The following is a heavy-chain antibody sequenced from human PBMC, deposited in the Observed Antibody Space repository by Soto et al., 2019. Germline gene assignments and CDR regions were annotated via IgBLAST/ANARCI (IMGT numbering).Heavy chain of an antibody. V-gene: IGHV3-21*01. CDR1: GFAFNNYG. Sequence: EVQLLESGGGLVRPGGSLRLSCTVSGFAFNNYGIHWVRQAPGKGLEWVSSISKSDYTYYSDSVKGRFTISRDNAKNSVSLQMNTLRVEDTAVYYCAREDSIIIPAVSDFWGQGTLVTVSS. CDR2: ISKSDYT. D-gene: IGHD2-2*01. J-gene: IGHJ4*02. CDR3: AREDSIIIPAVSDF.